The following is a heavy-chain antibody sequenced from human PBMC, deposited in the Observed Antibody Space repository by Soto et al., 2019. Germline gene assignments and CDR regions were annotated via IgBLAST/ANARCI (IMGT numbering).Heavy chain of an antibody. CDR3: ARQGRSGDILTGYYIEGGDY. Sequence: PSETLSLTCTVSGGSISSSSYYWGWIRQPPGKGLEWIGSIYYSGSTYYNPSLKSRITISVDTSKNQFSLKLSSVTAADTAVYYCARQGRSGDILTGYYIEGGDYWGQGTLVTVSS. D-gene: IGHD3-9*01. V-gene: IGHV4-39*01. J-gene: IGHJ4*02. CDR1: GGSISSSSYY. CDR2: IYYSGST.